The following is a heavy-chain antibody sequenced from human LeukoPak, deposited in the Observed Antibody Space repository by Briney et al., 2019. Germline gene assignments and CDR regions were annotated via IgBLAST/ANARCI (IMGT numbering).Heavy chain of an antibody. D-gene: IGHD3-3*01. J-gene: IGHJ5*02. CDR1: GGSISSYY. CDR3: ARDSPKKRSITIFGVVTNNWFDP. V-gene: IGHV4-4*07. CDR2: IYTSGST. Sequence: SETLSLICTVSGGSISSYYWSWIRQPAGKGLEWIGRIYTSGSTNYNPSLKSRVTMSVDTSKNQFSLKLSSVTAADTAVYYCARDSPKKRSITIFGVVTNNWFDPWGQGTLVTVSS.